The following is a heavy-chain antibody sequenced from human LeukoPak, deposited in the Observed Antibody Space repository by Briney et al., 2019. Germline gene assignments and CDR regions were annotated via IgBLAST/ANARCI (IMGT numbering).Heavy chain of an antibody. CDR2: IYSGGST. CDR1: GFTVSSNY. CDR3: ARDRYYPGPCFDY. Sequence: GGSLRLSGAASGFTVSSNYMSWVRQAPGKGLEWVSVIYSGGSTYYADSVKGRFTISRDNSKNTLYLQMNSLRAEDTAVYYCARDRYYPGPCFDYWGQGTLVTVSS. J-gene: IGHJ4*02. V-gene: IGHV3-66*01. D-gene: IGHD3-10*01.